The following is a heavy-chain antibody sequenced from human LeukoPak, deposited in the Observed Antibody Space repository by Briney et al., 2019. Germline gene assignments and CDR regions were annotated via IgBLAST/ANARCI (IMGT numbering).Heavy chain of an antibody. CDR2: ISGSGGST. V-gene: IGHV3-23*01. D-gene: IGHD6-19*01. J-gene: IGHJ4*02. CDR3: ARDPGSGGY. Sequence: GGSLRLSCAASGFTFSSYSMNWVRQAPGKGLEWVSAISGSGGSTYYADSVKGRFTISRDNSKNTLYLQMNSLRAEDTAVYYCARDPGSGGYWGQGTLVTVSS. CDR1: GFTFSSYS.